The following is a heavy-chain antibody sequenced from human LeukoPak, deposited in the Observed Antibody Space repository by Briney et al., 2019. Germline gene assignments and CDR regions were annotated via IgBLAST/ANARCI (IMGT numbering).Heavy chain of an antibody. J-gene: IGHJ4*02. Sequence: SETLSLTCAVYGGSFSGYYWSWIRRPPGKGLEWIGEINHSGSTNYNPSLKSRVTISVDTSKNQLSLKLSSVTAADTAVYYCARGGDFWSGYYYYFDYWGQGTLVTVSS. CDR1: GGSFSGYY. CDR2: INHSGST. V-gene: IGHV4-34*01. CDR3: ARGGDFWSGYYYYFDY. D-gene: IGHD3-3*01.